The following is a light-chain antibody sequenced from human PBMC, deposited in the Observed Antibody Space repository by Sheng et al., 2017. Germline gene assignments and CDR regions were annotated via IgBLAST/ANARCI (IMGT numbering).Light chain of an antibody. CDR3: QQLNSYPYS. Sequence: ILLTQSPSSLSASVGDRVIITCRASQGISSYLAWYHQKPGKAPNLLIYGASTLQSGVPSRFSGSGSGTDFTLTISSLQPEDFATYYCQQLNSYPYSFGQGTKLEI. J-gene: IGKJ2*03. CDR1: QGISSY. V-gene: IGKV1-9*01. CDR2: GAS.